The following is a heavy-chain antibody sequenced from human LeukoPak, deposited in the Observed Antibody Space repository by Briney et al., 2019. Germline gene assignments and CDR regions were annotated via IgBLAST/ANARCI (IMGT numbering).Heavy chain of an antibody. CDR2: ISDSGGST. J-gene: IGHJ4*02. D-gene: IGHD1-26*01. CDR1: GFTFSSYA. Sequence: PGGSLRLSCAASGFTFSSYAMSWVRQAPGKGLEWVSAISDSGGSTYYAASVKGRFTSSRDKSKNTLYLQMNSLRAEDTAVYYCAKGKEWALLLPFDYWGQGTLVTVSS. V-gene: IGHV3-23*01. CDR3: AKGKEWALLLPFDY.